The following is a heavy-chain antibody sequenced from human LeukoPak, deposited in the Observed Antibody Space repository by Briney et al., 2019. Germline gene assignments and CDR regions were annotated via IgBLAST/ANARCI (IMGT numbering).Heavy chain of an antibody. D-gene: IGHD1-26*01. CDR2: ISSSGSTI. CDR3: ARKRGWELPQTDWFDP. CDR1: GFTLSDYY. J-gene: IGHJ5*02. V-gene: IGHV3-11*01. Sequence: GGSLRLSCAASGFTLSDYYMSWIRQAPGKGLEWVSYISSSGSTIYYADSVKGRFTISRDNAKNTLYLQMNSLRAEDTAVYYCARKRGWELPQTDWFDPWGQGTLVTVSS.